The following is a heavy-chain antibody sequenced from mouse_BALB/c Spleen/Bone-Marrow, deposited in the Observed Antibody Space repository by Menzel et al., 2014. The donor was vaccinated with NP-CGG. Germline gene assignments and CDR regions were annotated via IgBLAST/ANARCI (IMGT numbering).Heavy chain of an antibody. Sequence: EVQVVESGTVLARPGASVKMSCKASGYTFINYWMHWVKQRPGQGPEWIGAIYPRNSDTSYNQKFKAKAKLTAVTSTSTAYMELSSLTNEDSAVYYCTCFYYDYDGLGWFAYWGQGTLVTVSA. V-gene: IGHV1-5*01. CDR1: GYTFINYW. J-gene: IGHJ3*01. D-gene: IGHD2-4*01. CDR3: TCFYYDYDGLGWFAY. CDR2: IYPRNSDT.